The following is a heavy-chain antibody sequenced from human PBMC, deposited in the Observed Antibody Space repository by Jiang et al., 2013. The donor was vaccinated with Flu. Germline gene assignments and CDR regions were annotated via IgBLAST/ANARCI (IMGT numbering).Heavy chain of an antibody. V-gene: IGHV1-69*02. CDR2: IIPILGIA. Sequence: GAEVKKPGASVKVSCKASGYTFTGYYMHWVRQAPGQGLEWMGRIIPILGIANYAQKFQGRVTITADKSTSTAYMELSSLRSEDTAVYYCARNDYGDSNPDYWGQGTLVTVSS. CDR3: ARNDYGDSNPDY. J-gene: IGHJ4*02. CDR1: GYTFTGYY. D-gene: IGHD4-17*01.